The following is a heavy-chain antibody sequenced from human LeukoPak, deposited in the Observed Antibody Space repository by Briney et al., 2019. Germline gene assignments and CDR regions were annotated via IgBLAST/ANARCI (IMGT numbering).Heavy chain of an antibody. D-gene: IGHD2-8*02. CDR3: AGQAFVLVAEDYCDS. CDR2: LYYGGRN. J-gene: IGHJ4*02. CDR1: GGSHSRGTYS. V-gene: IGHV4-39*02. Sequence: PSETLSLTCTVSGGSHSRGTYSWLWIRQPPGKGLEWIGSLYYGGRNYYNPSLKNRVTISVDTSKNHLSLTLTSVTATDTAVYFCAGQAFVLVAEDYCDSWGQGTLVTVSS.